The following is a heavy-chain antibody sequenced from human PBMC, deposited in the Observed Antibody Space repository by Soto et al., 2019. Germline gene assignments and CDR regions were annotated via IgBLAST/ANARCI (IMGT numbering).Heavy chain of an antibody. CDR3: ARRTQNSYGSGSYYH. D-gene: IGHD3-10*01. CDR2: IYHSGST. J-gene: IGHJ5*02. Sequence: QVQLQESGPGLVKPSGTLSLTCAVSGGSISSSNWWSWVRQPPGKGLEWIGEIYHSGSTNYNPSRKSRVTISVDKSKNQFSLKLSSVTAADTAVYYWARRTQNSYGSGSYYHWGQGTLVTVSS. V-gene: IGHV4-4*02. CDR1: GGSISSSNW.